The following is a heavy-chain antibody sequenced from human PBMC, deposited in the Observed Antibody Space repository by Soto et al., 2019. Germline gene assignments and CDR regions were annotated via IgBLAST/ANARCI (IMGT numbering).Heavy chain of an antibody. CDR2: TYYRSKWYN. CDR3: ARHLEVDIVATRHNWFDP. J-gene: IGHJ5*02. CDR1: GDSVSSNSAA. V-gene: IGHV6-1*01. D-gene: IGHD5-12*01. Sequence: SQALSLTCAISGDSVSSNSAAWNWIRQSPSRGLEWLGRTYYRSKWYNDYAVSVKSRITINPDTSKNQFSLQLNSVTPEDTAVYYCARHLEVDIVATRHNWFDPWGQGTLVTVSS.